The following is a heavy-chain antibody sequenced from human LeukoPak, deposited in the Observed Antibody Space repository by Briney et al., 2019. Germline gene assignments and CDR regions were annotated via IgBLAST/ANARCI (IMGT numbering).Heavy chain of an antibody. D-gene: IGHD5-24*01. CDR2: IDADGGSI. Sequence: PGGSLRLSCAASGITISSYWMHWVRQAPGKGLVWVSRIDADGGSISYADSVKGRFTISRDNAKNTLYLQMNSLRAEDTAAYYCARGGEGYSPLSYWGQGTLVSVSS. CDR3: ARGGEGYSPLSY. CDR1: GITISSYW. J-gene: IGHJ4*02. V-gene: IGHV3-74*01.